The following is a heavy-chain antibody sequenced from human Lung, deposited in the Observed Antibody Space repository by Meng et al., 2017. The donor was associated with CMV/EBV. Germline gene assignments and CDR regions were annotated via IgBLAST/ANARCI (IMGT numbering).Heavy chain of an antibody. Sequence: ESXKISXAASGFTFSSYAMSWVRQAPGKGLEWVSAISVSGGSTYYADSVKGRFTISRDNSKNTLYLQMSSLRAEDTAVYYCATGVAATKYYYGMDVWGQGXTVTVSS. V-gene: IGHV3-23*01. CDR3: ATGVAATKYYYGMDV. CDR2: ISVSGGST. D-gene: IGHD2-15*01. CDR1: GFTFSSYA. J-gene: IGHJ6*02.